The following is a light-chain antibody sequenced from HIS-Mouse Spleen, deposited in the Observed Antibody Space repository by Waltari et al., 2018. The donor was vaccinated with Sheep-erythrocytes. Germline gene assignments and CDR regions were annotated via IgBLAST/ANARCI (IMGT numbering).Light chain of an antibody. CDR2: SNN. CDR1: SSNIGSNT. V-gene: IGLV1-44*01. J-gene: IGLJ3*02. Sequence: QSVLTQPPSASGTPGQRVTISCSGSSSNIGSNTVNWYQQLPGTAPKLHIYSNNQRPSGVPGRFSGSTSGTSASLAISGLQSEDEADYYCAAWDDSLNGWVFGGGTKLTVL. CDR3: AAWDDSLNGWV.